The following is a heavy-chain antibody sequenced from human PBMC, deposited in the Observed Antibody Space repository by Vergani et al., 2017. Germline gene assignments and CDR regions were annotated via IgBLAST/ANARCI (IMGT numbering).Heavy chain of an antibody. V-gene: IGHV3-33*01. D-gene: IGHD1-14*01. CDR2: SWYDGNNK. Sequence: QVQWVESGGGVGQPGRSLRLSCAASGFTFNQYGMHWVRQAPGKGLEWVAVSWYDGNNKQYAESVKGRFTISRDNSKSTMYLQMNSLRDEDTGVYYCARDLRLLYNRFDPWGQGTLVTVSS. J-gene: IGHJ5*02. CDR1: GFTFNQYG. CDR3: ARDLRLLYNRFDP.